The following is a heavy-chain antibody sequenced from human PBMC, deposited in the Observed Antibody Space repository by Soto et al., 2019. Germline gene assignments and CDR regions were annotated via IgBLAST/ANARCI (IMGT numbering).Heavy chain of an antibody. D-gene: IGHD2-15*01. Sequence: SLRRPCLASGWTFRAYGKHRVRKACGKGLVWVSQSSSDGGNTTYADSVKGRFSISRGRSTNTVDLLLNSLRPGDTGVYYFAKVGPGGVTHFYYAMDGWGQGTTVT. CDR3: AKVGPGGVTHFYYAMDG. J-gene: IGHJ6*02. CDR1: GWTFRAYG. CDR2: SSSDGGNT. V-gene: IGHV3-74*03.